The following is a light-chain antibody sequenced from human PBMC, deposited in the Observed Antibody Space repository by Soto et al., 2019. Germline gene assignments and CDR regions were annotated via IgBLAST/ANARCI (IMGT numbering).Light chain of an antibody. CDR2: GAS. CDR1: RSVRSNS. CDR3: QQDYNLSPK. Sequence: PGERVTLSCRASRSVRSNSLTCYQQKPGQAPGLLISGASTRATGVPARFSGSGSGTDFTLTNSSLQPEDFAVYSCQQDYNLSPKFDHGTTLQMK. J-gene: IGKJ2*01. V-gene: IGKV3D-7*01.